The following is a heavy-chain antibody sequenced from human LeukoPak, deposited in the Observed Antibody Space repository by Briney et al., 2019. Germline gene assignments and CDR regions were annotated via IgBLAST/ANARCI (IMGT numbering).Heavy chain of an antibody. D-gene: IGHD1-26*01. CDR2: INPSGGST. J-gene: IGHJ6*02. V-gene: IGHV1-46*01. CDR1: GYTFTSYY. CDR3: ASGTDHGYYGMDV. Sequence: ASVKVSCKAPGYTFTSYYMHWVRQAPGQGLEWMGIINPSGGSTSYAQKFQGRVTMTRDTSTSTVYMGLSSLRSEDTAVYYCASGTDHGYYGMDVWGQGTTVTVSS.